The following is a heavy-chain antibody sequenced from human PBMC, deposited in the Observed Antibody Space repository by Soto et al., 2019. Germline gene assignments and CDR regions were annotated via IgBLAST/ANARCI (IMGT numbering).Heavy chain of an antibody. V-gene: IGHV1-69*08. CDR2: IIPIPDIT. J-gene: IGHJ3*01. D-gene: IGHD3-10*01. CDR3: ARDRLKTRGDAFEL. Sequence: QVQLVQSGAEVRKPGSSVKVSCKAPGGTFSTYIISWVRQAPGQGLEWMGRIIPIPDITNYAQKFQGRVTVTADRSTSTAYMELTSLKSEDTAVYYCARDRLKTRGDAFELWGQGTMVTVPS. CDR1: GGTFSTYI.